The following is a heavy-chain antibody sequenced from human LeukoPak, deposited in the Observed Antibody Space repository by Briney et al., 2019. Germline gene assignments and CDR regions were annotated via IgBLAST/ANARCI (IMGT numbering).Heavy chain of an antibody. CDR3: ARYRGGYDLRGFDY. CDR1: GYTFTSYG. J-gene: IGHJ4*02. CDR2: ISAYNGNT. Sequence: GASVKVSCKASGYTFTSYGISWVRQAPGQGLEWMGWISAYNGNTNYAQKLQGRVTMTTDTSTGTAYMELRSLRSDDTAVYYCARYRGGYDLRGFDYWGQGTLVTVSS. D-gene: IGHD5-12*01. V-gene: IGHV1-18*01.